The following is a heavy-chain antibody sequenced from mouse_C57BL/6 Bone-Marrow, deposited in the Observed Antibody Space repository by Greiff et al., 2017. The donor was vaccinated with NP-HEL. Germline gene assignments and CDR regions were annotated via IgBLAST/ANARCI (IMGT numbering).Heavy chain of an antibody. Sequence: QVQLQQSGPGLVQPSQSLSITCTVSGFSLTSYGVHWVRQSPGKGLAWLGVIWSGGSTDYNAAFISRLSISKDNSKSQVFFKMNSLQADDTAIYYCARNLNPIYYYGSSYFDYWGQGTTLTVSS. CDR3: ARNLNPIYYYGSSYFDY. J-gene: IGHJ2*01. CDR2: IWSGGST. V-gene: IGHV2-2*01. CDR1: GFSLTSYG. D-gene: IGHD1-1*01.